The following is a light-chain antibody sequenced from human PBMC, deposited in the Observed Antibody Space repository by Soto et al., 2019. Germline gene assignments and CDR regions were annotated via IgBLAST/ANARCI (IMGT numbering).Light chain of an antibody. CDR3: SSYAGNNIFV. J-gene: IGLJ1*01. CDR2: EGT. CDR1: SSDVGGYKY. Sequence: QSALTQPASVSGSPGQSITISCTGTSSDVGGYKYVSWYQQHPGKAPKVMIYEGTKRPSGVSDRFSGSKSGNTASLTISSLQAEDEANYYCSSYAGNNIFVFGTGTKVTVL. V-gene: IGLV2-23*01.